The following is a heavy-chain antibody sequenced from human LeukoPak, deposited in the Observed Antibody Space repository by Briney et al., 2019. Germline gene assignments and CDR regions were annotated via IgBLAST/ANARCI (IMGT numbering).Heavy chain of an antibody. V-gene: IGHV3-73*01. J-gene: IGHJ6*03. CDR2: IRSKANNYAT. D-gene: IGHD2-2*01. Sequence: GGSLKLSCAASGFTFSGSAMHWVRQASGKGLEWLGRIRSKANNYATAYAASVKGRFTLSRDDSKNTAYLQMNSLKTEDTAVYYCAKVKGYCSSTSCLSPRWGYYYYMDVWGKGTTVTVSS. CDR3: AKVKGYCSSTSCLSPRWGYYYYMDV. CDR1: GFTFSGSA.